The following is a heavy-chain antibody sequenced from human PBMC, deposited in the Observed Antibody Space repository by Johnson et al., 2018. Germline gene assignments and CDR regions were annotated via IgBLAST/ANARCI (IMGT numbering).Heavy chain of an antibody. CDR2: MYYTGSA. CDR1: GGSINNYY. J-gene: IGHJ3*02. Sequence: QVQLQESGPGLVKPSETLSLTCTVSGGSINNYYWSWIRQPPGKGLEWIGYMYYTGSANYNRSLKSRVTMSLDTSKNQFSLKLSSVTAAATAVYYLARDVRGAFDIWGQGTMVTVSS. V-gene: IGHV4-59*01. CDR3: ARDVRGAFDI.